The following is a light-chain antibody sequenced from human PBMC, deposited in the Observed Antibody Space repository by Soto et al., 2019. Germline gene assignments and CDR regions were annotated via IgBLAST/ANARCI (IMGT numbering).Light chain of an antibody. Sequence: EIVLTQSPGTLSLSPGEGATLSCRVSQSVSSTYLAWYQQKPGQAPRLLIYGASSRATDIPDRFSGSVSGTDFTLTISRLEPEDFAVYYCQHYVSPPLYTFGQGTKLEIK. CDR3: QHYVSPPLYT. CDR1: QSVSSTY. CDR2: GAS. J-gene: IGKJ2*01. V-gene: IGKV3-20*01.